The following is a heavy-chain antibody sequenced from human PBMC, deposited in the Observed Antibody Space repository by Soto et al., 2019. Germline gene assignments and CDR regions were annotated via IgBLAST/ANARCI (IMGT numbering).Heavy chain of an antibody. J-gene: IGHJ4*02. CDR1: GFTFSSYG. Sequence: GGSLRLSCAASGFTFSSYGMHWVRQAPGKGLEWVAVISYDGSNKYYADSVKGRFTISRDNSKNTLYLQMNSLRAEDTAVYYCANAPGVVRGVNGDYWGQGTLVTVSS. D-gene: IGHD3-10*01. V-gene: IGHV3-30*18. CDR2: ISYDGSNK. CDR3: ANAPGVVRGVNGDY.